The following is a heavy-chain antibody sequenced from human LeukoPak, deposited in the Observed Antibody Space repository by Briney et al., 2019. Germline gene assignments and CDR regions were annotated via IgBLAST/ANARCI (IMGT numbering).Heavy chain of an antibody. Sequence: GGSLRLSCAASGFTFSSYSMNWVRQAPGKGLEWVSSISSSSSYIYYADSVKGRSTISRDNAKNSLYLQMNSLRAEDTAVYYCARDSPRYCSGGSCYGVDYWGQGTLVTVSS. CDR1: GFTFSSYS. D-gene: IGHD2-15*01. V-gene: IGHV3-21*01. J-gene: IGHJ4*02. CDR3: ARDSPRYCSGGSCYGVDY. CDR2: ISSSSSYI.